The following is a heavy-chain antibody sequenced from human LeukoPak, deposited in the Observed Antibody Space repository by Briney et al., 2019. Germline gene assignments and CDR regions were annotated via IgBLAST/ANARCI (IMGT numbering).Heavy chain of an antibody. CDR1: GYTFTSYY. J-gene: IGHJ4*02. CDR2: INPSGGST. CDR3: ARASSGGLIDY. D-gene: IGHD4-23*01. Sequence: ASVKVSRKASGYTFTSYYMHWVRQAPGQGLEWMGIINPSGGSTSYAQKFQGRVTMTRDMSTSTVYMELSSLRSEDTAVYYCARASSGGLIDYWGQGTLVTVSS. V-gene: IGHV1-46*01.